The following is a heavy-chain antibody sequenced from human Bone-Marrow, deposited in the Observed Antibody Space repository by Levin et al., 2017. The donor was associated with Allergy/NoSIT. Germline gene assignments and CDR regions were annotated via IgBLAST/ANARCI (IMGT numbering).Heavy chain of an antibody. CDR2: INTNTGNP. D-gene: IGHD3-3*01. V-gene: IGHV7-4-1*02. CDR1: GYTFTSYA. J-gene: IGHJ4*02. CDR3: ARVKRFLEWLSPDY. Sequence: ASVKVSCKASGYTFTSYAMNWVRQAPGQGLEWMGWINTNTGNPTYAQGFTGRFVFSLDTSVSTAYLQISSLKAEDTAVYYCARVKRFLEWLSPDYWGQGTLVTVSS.